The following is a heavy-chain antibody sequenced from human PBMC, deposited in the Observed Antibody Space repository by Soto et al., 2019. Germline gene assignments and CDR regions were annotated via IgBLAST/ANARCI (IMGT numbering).Heavy chain of an antibody. CDR3: ARVPSRQLVPKSYNWFDP. CDR2: ISAYNGNT. V-gene: IGHV1-18*01. D-gene: IGHD6-6*01. Sequence: QVQLVQSGAEVKKPGAPVKVSCKASGYTFTSYGISWVRQAPGQRLEWMGWISAYNGNTNYAQKLQGRVTMTTDTSTSTAYRELRSLRSDDTAVYYCARVPSRQLVPKSYNWFDPWGQGTLVTVSS. CDR1: GYTFTSYG. J-gene: IGHJ5*02.